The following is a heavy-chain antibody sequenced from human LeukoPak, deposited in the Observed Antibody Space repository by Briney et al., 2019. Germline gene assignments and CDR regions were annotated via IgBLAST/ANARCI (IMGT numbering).Heavy chain of an antibody. CDR3: ARDLWGIVVVTANLDY. CDR2: MNPNSGNT. CDR1: GYTFTSYD. D-gene: IGHD2-21*02. V-gene: IGHV1-8*01. Sequence: GASVKVSCKASGYTFTSYDINWVRQATGQGLEWMGWMNPNSGNTGYAQKFQGRVTMTRNTSISTAYMELSSLRSEDTAVYYCARDLWGIVVVTANLDYWGQGTLVTVSS. J-gene: IGHJ4*02.